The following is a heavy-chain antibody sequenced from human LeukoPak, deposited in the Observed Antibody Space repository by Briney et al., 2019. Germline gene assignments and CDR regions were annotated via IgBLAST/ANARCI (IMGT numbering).Heavy chain of an antibody. CDR3: ARVSAKYSSGWYYFDY. J-gene: IGHJ4*02. CDR2: ISYDGSNK. D-gene: IGHD6-19*01. Sequence: QPGGSLRLSCAASGFTFSSYAMHWVRQAPGKGLEWVAVISYDGSNKYYADSVKGRFTISRDNSKNTLYLQMNSLRAEDTAVYYCARVSAKYSSGWYYFDYWGQGTLVTVSS. V-gene: IGHV3-30*04. CDR1: GFTFSSYA.